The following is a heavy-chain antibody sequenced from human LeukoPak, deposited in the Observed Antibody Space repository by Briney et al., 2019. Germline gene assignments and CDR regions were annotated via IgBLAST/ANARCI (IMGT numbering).Heavy chain of an antibody. V-gene: IGHV3-73*01. D-gene: IGHD3-22*01. J-gene: IGHJ4*02. CDR3: TRGADNSAYFDY. CDR2: IRSKVNTYAT. CDR1: GFTFRDSA. Sequence: PVWSLRLSCAASGFTFRDSAIHWVRQASAKGLEWVGGIRSKVNTYATAYAASVKGRLTISRDDSKNTAYLQMNSLKSEDTAVYYCTRGADNSAYFDYWGQGTLVTVSS.